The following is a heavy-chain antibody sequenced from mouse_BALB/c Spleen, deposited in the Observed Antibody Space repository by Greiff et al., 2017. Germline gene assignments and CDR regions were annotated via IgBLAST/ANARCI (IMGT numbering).Heavy chain of an antibody. CDR2: IDPYNGGT. V-gene: IGHV1S135*01. CDR3: ARGHYYGSSYGYWYFDV. D-gene: IGHD1-1*01. CDR1: GYSFTDYN. J-gene: IGHJ1*01. Sequence: SGPELVKPGASVKVSCKASGYSFTDYNMYWVKQSHGKSLEWIGYIDPYNGGTSYNQKFKGKATLTVDKSSSTAFMHLNSLTSEDSAVYYCARGHYYGSSYGYWYFDVWGAGTTVTVSS.